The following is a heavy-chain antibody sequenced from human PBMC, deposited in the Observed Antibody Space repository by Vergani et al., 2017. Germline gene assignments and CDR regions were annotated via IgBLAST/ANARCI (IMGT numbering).Heavy chain of an antibody. D-gene: IGHD1-7*01. Sequence: EVQLVESGGGLVKPGGSLRLSCAASGFTFSNAWMSWVRQAPGKGLEWVGRINSDGSSTSYADSVKGRFTISRDNAKNTLYLQMNSLRAEDTAVYYCARTFNWNLLDYWGQGTLVTVSS. CDR3: ARTFNWNLLDY. V-gene: IGHV3-74*02. J-gene: IGHJ4*02. CDR1: GFTFSNAW. CDR2: INSDGSST.